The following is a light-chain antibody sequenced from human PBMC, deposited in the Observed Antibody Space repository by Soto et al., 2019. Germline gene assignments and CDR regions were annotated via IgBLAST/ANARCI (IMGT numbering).Light chain of an antibody. V-gene: IGKV3-11*01. CDR1: PSVSSY. CDR2: DAS. J-gene: IGKJ2*01. CDR3: QHRSNWPPYT. Sequence: EIVLTQSPATLSLSPGERATLSCRASPSVSSYLAWYQQKPGQAPRLLIYDASNRATGIPARFSGSGSGTDFTLTISSLEPEYFAVYYCQHRSNWPPYTFGQGTKLEIK.